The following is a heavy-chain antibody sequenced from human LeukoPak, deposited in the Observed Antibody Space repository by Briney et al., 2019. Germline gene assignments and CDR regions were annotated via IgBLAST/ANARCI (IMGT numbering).Heavy chain of an antibody. J-gene: IGHJ6*02. V-gene: IGHV3-9*01. D-gene: IGHD3-16*01. CDR3: AKDSSPAWGDYGMDV. Sequence: GRSLRLSCAASGFTFDDYAMHWVRQAPGKGLEWLSGISWNSGSIGYADSVKGRFTISRDNAKNSLYLQMNSLRAEDTALYYCAKDSSPAWGDYGMDVWGQGTTVTVSS. CDR1: GFTFDDYA. CDR2: ISWNSGSI.